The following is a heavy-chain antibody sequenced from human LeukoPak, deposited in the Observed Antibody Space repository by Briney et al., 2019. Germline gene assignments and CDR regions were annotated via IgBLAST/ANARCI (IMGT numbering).Heavy chain of an antibody. CDR3: ARGIFDEGLD. V-gene: IGHV3-74*01. Sequence: GGSLRLSCAASGFTLSNYWMHWVRQAPGKRPVWVSRINSDGSSTSYADSVKGRFNISRDNAKNALYLQMSSLRPEDTAVYYCARGIFDEGLDWGQGTLVTVSS. CDR1: GFTLSNYW. CDR2: INSDGSST. D-gene: IGHD3-9*01. J-gene: IGHJ4*02.